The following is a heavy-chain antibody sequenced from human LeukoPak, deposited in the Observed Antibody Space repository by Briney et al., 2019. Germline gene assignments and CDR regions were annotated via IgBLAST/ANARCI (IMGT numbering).Heavy chain of an antibody. V-gene: IGHV1-46*01. D-gene: IGHD6-19*01. CDR2: INPSGGST. Sequence: ASVKVSCKASGYTFTSYYMHWVRQAPGQGLEWMGIINPSGGSTSYAQKFQGRVTMTRDTSTSTVYMELSSLRSEDTAVYYCARGGIAVAGMRNWFDAWGQGTLVTVSS. CDR3: ARGGIAVAGMRNWFDA. J-gene: IGHJ5*02. CDR1: GYTFTSYY.